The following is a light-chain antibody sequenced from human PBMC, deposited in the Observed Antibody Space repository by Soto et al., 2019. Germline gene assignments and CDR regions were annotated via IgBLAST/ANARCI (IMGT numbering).Light chain of an antibody. Sequence: QSALTQPASVSGSPGQSITISCTGTSSDVGAYNYVSWYQQHPGKAPKLLIYDVSSRPSGISNRFSGSKSGNTASLIISWLQAEDEADYYCSSSARSNTLVFGGGTKLTVL. CDR1: SSDVGAYNY. CDR2: DVS. CDR3: SSSARSNTLV. J-gene: IGLJ2*01. V-gene: IGLV2-14*03.